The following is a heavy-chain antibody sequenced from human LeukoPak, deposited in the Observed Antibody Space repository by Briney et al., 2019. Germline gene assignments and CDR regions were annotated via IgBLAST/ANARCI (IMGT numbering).Heavy chain of an antibody. CDR1: GYTFTGYY. V-gene: IGHV1-2*02. CDR2: INPHNSDT. J-gene: IGHJ4*02. CDR3: ARQSSSSSRLFDC. D-gene: IGHD6-6*01. Sequence: ASVKVSCKASGYTFTGYYMHWVRQAPGQRLEWMGWINPHNSDTYYAQRFRGRVTMTRDTSISTTYMEVSSLTSDDTAVYYCARQSSSSSRLFDCWGQGTLVTVSS.